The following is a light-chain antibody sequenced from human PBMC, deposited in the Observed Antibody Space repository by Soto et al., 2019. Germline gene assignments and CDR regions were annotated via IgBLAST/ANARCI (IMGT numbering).Light chain of an antibody. CDR1: QSITRW. V-gene: IGKV1-5*01. Sequence: DIQMTQSPSTLSASVGDRATLTCRASQSITRWLAWYQQRPGQAPRLLIYDASSLDGGIPARFSGNGSWTEFTLAISSLQSDDFGAYYCQQYNACPCTFGQGTELEIK. CDR2: DAS. J-gene: IGKJ2*02. CDR3: QQYNACPCT.